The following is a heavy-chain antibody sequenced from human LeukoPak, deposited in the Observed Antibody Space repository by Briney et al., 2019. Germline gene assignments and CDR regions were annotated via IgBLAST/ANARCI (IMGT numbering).Heavy chain of an antibody. CDR3: ARSGPMEPYEVALNYYYYMDV. Sequence: VASVKVSCKASRYTFTSYYMHWVRQAPGQGLEWVGIINPSGGSTSYAQKFQGRVTMTRDMSTSTVYMELSSLRSEDTAVYYCARSGPMEPYEVALNYYYYMDVWGKGTTVTVSS. CDR1: RYTFTSYY. CDR2: INPSGGST. V-gene: IGHV1-46*01. J-gene: IGHJ6*03. D-gene: IGHD1-1*01.